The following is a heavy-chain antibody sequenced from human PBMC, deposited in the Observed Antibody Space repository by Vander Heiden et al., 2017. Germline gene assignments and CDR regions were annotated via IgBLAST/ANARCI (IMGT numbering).Heavy chain of an antibody. D-gene: IGHD3-3*01. J-gene: IGHJ5*02. V-gene: IGHV3-33*01. CDR1: GFTFSSYG. CDR2: IWYDGSNK. CDR3: ARGGEYNSFDP. Sequence: QEQLLESGGGAVEPGGALSLTCAASGFTFSSYGMHWVRQAPGKGLEWVAVIWYDGSNKYYADSVKGRFTISRDNSKNTLHLQMNSLRAEDTAVYYCARGGEYNSFDPWGQGTLVTVSS.